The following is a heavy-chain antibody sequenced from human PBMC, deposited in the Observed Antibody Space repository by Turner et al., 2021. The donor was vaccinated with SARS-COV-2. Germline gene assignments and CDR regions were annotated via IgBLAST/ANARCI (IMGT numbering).Heavy chain of an antibody. CDR2: ITSSDT. V-gene: IGHV3-21*01. J-gene: IGHJ4*02. Sequence: EVQLVESGGGLVKPGGSLRLSCAASGFTFSSYSMNWVRQAPGKGLEWVSSITSSDTYYADSVKGRFTISRDNAKNSLYLQMNSLRAEDTAVYYCARISAYDSSGYYFDYWGQGTLVTVSS. D-gene: IGHD3-22*01. CDR3: ARISAYDSSGYYFDY. CDR1: GFTFSSYS.